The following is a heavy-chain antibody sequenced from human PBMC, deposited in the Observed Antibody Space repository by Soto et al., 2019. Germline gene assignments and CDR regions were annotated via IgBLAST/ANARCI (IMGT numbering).Heavy chain of an antibody. J-gene: IGHJ4*02. V-gene: IGHV1-69*13. CDR1: GGSFSAYT. Sequence: SVKVSCKTSGGSFSAYTIAWMRQAPGQGLEWMGAIVPMFDSTNYSRKYQGRVTITADESTSRAYMELSSLISDDTAVYYCARETGSYSGFDSWGQGTLVTVSS. CDR3: ARETGSYSGFDS. D-gene: IGHD3-10*01. CDR2: IVPMFDST.